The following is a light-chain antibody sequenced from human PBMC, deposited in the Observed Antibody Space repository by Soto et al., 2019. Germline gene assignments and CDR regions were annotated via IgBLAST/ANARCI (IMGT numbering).Light chain of an antibody. CDR2: KIS. Sequence: DIVLTQTPLSSPVTLGQPASISCRSSESLLHSDGNTYLSWFHQRPGQPPRLLIYKISNRFSGVPDRFSGSGAGTHFTLEISRVEADDVGVYYCMQATQSPPYTFGQGTKLEIK. V-gene: IGKV2-24*01. CDR3: MQATQSPPYT. J-gene: IGKJ2*01. CDR1: ESLLHSDGNTY.